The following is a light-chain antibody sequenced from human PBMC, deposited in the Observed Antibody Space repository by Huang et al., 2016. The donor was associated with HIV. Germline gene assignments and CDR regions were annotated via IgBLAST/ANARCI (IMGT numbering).Light chain of an antibody. CDR3: QQYNSRRT. CDR1: QTISSW. V-gene: IGKV1-5*03. CDR2: KAS. J-gene: IGKJ1*01. Sequence: DIQMTQSPSTLSASVGDRVTITCRASQTISSWLAWYQQKSGKAPKLLIYKASSLEIGVPSRFSGSGSGTEFTLTISSLQPDDFATYYCQQYNSRRTFGQGTKVEIK.